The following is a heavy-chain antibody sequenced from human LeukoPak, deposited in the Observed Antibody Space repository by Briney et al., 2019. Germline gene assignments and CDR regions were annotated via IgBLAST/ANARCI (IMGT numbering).Heavy chain of an antibody. J-gene: IGHJ4*02. Sequence: GASVKVSCKASGYTFTGHYMHWVRQAPGQGLEWMGRINPNSGGTNYAQKFQGRVTMTRDTSISTAYMELSRLRSDDTAVYYCARGTTVTTPFDYWGQGTLVTVSS. D-gene: IGHD4-17*01. CDR2: INPNSGGT. CDR1: GYTFTGHY. CDR3: ARGTTVTTPFDY. V-gene: IGHV1-2*06.